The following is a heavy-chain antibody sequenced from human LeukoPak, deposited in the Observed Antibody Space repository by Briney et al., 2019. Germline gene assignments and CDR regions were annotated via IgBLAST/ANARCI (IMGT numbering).Heavy chain of an antibody. CDR3: ARGNGNVGGRLDP. D-gene: IGHD1-1*01. V-gene: IGHV3-66*01. CDR1: GFSVSGIH. Sequence: PGGSLRLSCVASGFSVSGIHMNWVRQAPGKDLEWVSGLYSGGATYYADSMGGRFTISRDHSKNTLYLQMTNLRVDDTAIYYWARGNGNVGGRLDPWGQGIRVTVSS. CDR2: LYSGGAT. J-gene: IGHJ5*02.